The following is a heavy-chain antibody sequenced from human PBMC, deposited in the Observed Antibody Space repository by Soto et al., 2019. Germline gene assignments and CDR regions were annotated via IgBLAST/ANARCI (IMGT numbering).Heavy chain of an antibody. V-gene: IGHV4-59*01. CDR3: ARSGNLGWFDP. CDR2: IYYTGST. CDR1: GGSFSNYY. D-gene: IGHD1-26*01. J-gene: IGHJ5*02. Sequence: LSLTCTVSGGSFSNYYWNWIRQTPGKGLEWIGYIYYTGSTNYNPSLKSRVIISLDTSKNQFSLKLTSVTVADTAVYYRARSGNLGWFDPWGQGTQVTVSS.